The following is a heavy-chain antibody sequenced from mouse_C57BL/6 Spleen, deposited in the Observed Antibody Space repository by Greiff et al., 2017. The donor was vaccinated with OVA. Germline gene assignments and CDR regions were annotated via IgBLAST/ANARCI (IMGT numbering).Heavy chain of an antibody. V-gene: IGHV3-1*01. CDR3: ARGGQLRPFAY. J-gene: IGHJ3*01. Sequence: EVKLQESGPGMVKPSQSLSLTCTVTGYSITSGYDWHWIRHFPGNKLEWMGYISYSGSTNYNPSLKSRISITHDTSKNHFFLKLNSVTTEDTATYYCARGGQLRPFAYWGQGTLVTVSA. D-gene: IGHD3-2*02. CDR2: ISYSGST. CDR1: GYSITSGYD.